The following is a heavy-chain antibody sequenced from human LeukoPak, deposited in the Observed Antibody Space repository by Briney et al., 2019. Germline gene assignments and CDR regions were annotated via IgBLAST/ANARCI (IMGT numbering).Heavy chain of an antibody. J-gene: IGHJ6*03. CDR3: KRTSMIRGVRYYYYMDV. V-gene: IGHV4-34*01. Sequence: PSETLSLTCAAYSGSLNGYYWSWIRQPPGKGLEWIGEINHSGSTNYNPSLKSRVTISVDTSKNQYSLKLSSVTAAETAVWYCKRTSMIRGVRYYYYMDVWGKGTTVTVSS. CDR2: INHSGST. CDR1: SGSLNGYY. D-gene: IGHD3-10*01.